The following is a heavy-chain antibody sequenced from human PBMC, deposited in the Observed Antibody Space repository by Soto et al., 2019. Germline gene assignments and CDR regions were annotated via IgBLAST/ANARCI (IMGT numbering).Heavy chain of an antibody. J-gene: IGHJ4*02. CDR3: AKEFYDDSQTRGFFGS. CDR2: ISYDGNYK. Sequence: QVQLVESGGGVVQSERSLRLSCVASGFMFSNYGMHWVRQAPGKGLEWVAIISYDGNYKYYADSVKGRFTISRDNSKNTLYLQMNSLRADDSALYYCAKEFYDDSQTRGFFGSWGQGTLVTVSS. CDR1: GFMFSNYG. V-gene: IGHV3-30*18. D-gene: IGHD3-22*01.